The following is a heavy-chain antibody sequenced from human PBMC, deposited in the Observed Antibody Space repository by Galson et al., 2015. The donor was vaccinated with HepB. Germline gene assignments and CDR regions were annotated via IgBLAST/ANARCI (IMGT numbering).Heavy chain of an antibody. CDR3: TRVRHLARGMDV. Sequence: CAISEDSVSTNIVAWNWIRQSPSRGLEWLGRTYYRSKWYNDYAVSVQSRITINPDTSRNQFSLQLISVTPEDTGVYYCTRVRHLARGMDVWGQGTTVTVSS. CDR1: EDSVSTNIVA. V-gene: IGHV6-1*01. J-gene: IGHJ6*02. D-gene: IGHD5-12*01. CDR2: TYYRSKWYN.